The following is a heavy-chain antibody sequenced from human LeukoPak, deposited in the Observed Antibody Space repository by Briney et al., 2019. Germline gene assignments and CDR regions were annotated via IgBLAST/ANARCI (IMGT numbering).Heavy chain of an antibody. D-gene: IGHD6-19*01. Sequence: GGALRLSCAASGFTFDDYAMHGVRQAPGRGVEWLSLINGDSGSTYYAYSVRGRFTMSRDNSKNSLYLQMNSLRTEDTALYYCAKGEDSGWYGPLYSYYYMDVWRKGTTVTVSS. CDR3: AKGEDSGWYGPLYSYYYMDV. CDR1: GFTFDDYA. J-gene: IGHJ6*03. CDR2: INGDSGST. V-gene: IGHV3-43*02.